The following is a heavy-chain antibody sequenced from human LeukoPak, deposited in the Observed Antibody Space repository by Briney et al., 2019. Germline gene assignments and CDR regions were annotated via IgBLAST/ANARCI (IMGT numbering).Heavy chain of an antibody. V-gene: IGHV3-21*01. CDR3: ARSGDGTGVDY. CDR1: GFTFSSYS. Sequence: GGSLRLSCAASGFTFSSYSMNWVRQAPGKGLEWVSSISSSSSYIYYADPVKGRFTISRDNAKNSLYLQMNSLRAEDTAVYYCARSGDGTGVDYWGQGTLVTVSS. J-gene: IGHJ4*02. CDR2: ISSSSSYI. D-gene: IGHD5-24*01.